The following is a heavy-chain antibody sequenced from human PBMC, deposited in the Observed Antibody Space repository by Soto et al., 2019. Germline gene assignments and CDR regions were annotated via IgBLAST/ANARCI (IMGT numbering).Heavy chain of an antibody. CDR2: ISSSSGYI. Sequence: NPGGSLRLSCEASGFSFSTFSMNWVRQAPGKGLEHVSVISSSSGYIYYADSVKGRFTVSRDNARNTLFLQMSGLREEDTAVYYCARHDRGAYYYYGLGVWGQGTTVTVSS. D-gene: IGHD3-3*01. J-gene: IGHJ6*02. CDR3: ARHDRGAYYYYGLGV. CDR1: GFSFSTFS. V-gene: IGHV3-21*01.